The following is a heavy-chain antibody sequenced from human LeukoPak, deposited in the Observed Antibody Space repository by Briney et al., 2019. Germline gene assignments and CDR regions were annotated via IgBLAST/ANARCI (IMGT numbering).Heavy chain of an antibody. V-gene: IGHV1-2*02. D-gene: IGHD3-22*01. CDR2: INPNSGGT. CDR1: GYTFTGYY. CDR3: ARGYDSSGYYSGTLDY. Sequence: ASVKVSCKASGYTFTGYYMHWVRQAPGQGLEWMGWINPNSGGTNYAQKFQGRVTVTRDTSISTACMELSRLRSDDTAVYYCARGYDSSGYYSGTLDYCGQGTLVTVSS. J-gene: IGHJ4*02.